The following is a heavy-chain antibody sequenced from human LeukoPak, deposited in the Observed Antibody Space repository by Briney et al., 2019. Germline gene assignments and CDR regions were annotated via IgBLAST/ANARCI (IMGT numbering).Heavy chain of an antibody. CDR3: ARVLNCYDSSGYYFSY. V-gene: IGHV3-30-3*01. D-gene: IGHD3-22*01. Sequence: GGSLRLSCAASGFTFSYYTMHWVRQAPGKGLEWVAVISYDGSNKYYAGSVKGRFTISRDNSKNTLYLQMNSLRAEDTAVYYCARVLNCYDSSGYYFSYWGPGTLVTVSS. CDR1: GFTFSYYT. CDR2: ISYDGSNK. J-gene: IGHJ4*02.